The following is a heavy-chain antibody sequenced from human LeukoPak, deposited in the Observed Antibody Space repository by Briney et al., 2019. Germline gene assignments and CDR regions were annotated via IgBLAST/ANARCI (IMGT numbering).Heavy chain of an antibody. CDR3: ARIDDGSSWLKAYYFDY. D-gene: IGHD6-13*01. CDR2: ISSSSSYI. V-gene: IGHV3-21*01. CDR1: GFTFSSYS. J-gene: IGHJ4*02. Sequence: GGSLRLSCAASGFTFSSYSMNWVRQAPGKGLEWVSSISSSSSYIYYADSVKGRFTISRDNAKNSLYLQMNSLRAEDTAVYYCARIDDGSSWLKAYYFDYWGQGTLVTVSS.